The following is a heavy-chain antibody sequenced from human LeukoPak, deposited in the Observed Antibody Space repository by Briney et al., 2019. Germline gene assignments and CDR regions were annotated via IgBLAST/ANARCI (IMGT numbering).Heavy chain of an antibody. V-gene: IGHV4-30-4*08. CDR3: ARPRGGYYYDSSGQAYAFDI. Sequence: SETLSLTCTVSGGSISSGDYYWSWIRQPPGKGLEWIGYIYYSGSTYYNPSLKSRVTISVDTSKNQFSLKLSSVTAADTAVYYCARPRGGYYYDSSGQAYAFDIWGQGTMVTVSS. CDR1: GGSISSGDYY. J-gene: IGHJ3*02. CDR2: IYYSGST. D-gene: IGHD3-22*01.